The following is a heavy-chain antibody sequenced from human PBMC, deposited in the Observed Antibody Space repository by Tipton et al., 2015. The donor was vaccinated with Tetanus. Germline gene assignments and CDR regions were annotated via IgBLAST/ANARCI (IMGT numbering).Heavy chain of an antibody. V-gene: IGHV4-59*01. Sequence: TLSLTRTVSGGSISSYYWSWIRQPPGKGLEWIGYIYYSGSTNYNPSLKSRVTISVDTSKNQFSLKLSSVTAADTAVYYCARGGIAAAGGGLDYWGQGTLVTVSS. CDR3: ARGGIAAAGGGLDY. CDR2: IYYSGST. D-gene: IGHD6-13*01. J-gene: IGHJ4*02. CDR1: GGSISSYY.